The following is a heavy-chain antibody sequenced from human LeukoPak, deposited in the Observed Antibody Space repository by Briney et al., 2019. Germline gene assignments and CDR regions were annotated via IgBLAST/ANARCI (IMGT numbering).Heavy chain of an antibody. J-gene: IGHJ4*02. Sequence: GGSLRLSCAASGFTFDDYAMHWVRQAPGKGLEWVSGISWNSGNTGYADSVKGRFTISRDNAKNSLYLQMSSLRAEDTALYYCAKDFEFGEFTYFDYWGQGTQVTVSS. CDR3: AKDFEFGEFTYFDY. D-gene: IGHD3-10*01. V-gene: IGHV3-9*01. CDR2: ISWNSGNT. CDR1: GFTFDDYA.